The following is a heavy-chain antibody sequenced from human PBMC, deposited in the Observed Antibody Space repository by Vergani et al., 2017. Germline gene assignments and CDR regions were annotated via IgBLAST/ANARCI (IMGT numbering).Heavy chain of an antibody. V-gene: IGHV3-33*01. CDR1: GFPFSSYG. J-gene: IGHJ4*02. CDR3: AREPSRGWFDLDY. Sequence: QVQLVESGGGVVQPGRSLRLSCAASGFPFSSYGMHWVRQAPGKGLEWVAVIWYDGSNKYYADSVKGRFTISRDNSKNTLYLQMNSLRAEDTAVYYCAREPSRGWFDLDYWGQGTLVTVSS. CDR2: IWYDGSNK. D-gene: IGHD6-19*01.